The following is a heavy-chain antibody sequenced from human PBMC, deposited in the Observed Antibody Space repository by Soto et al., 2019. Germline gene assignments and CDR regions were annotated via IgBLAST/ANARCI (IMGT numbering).Heavy chain of an antibody. CDR2: IKSKTDGGTT. CDR1: GFTFSNAW. J-gene: IGHJ5*02. D-gene: IGHD3-16*01. Sequence: EVQLVESGGGLVKPGGSLRLSCAASGFTFSNAWMSWVRQATGKGLEWVGRIKSKTDGGTTDYAAPVKGRFTISRDDSKNTLYLQMNSLKTEDTAVYYCTTDAWGNWFDPWGQGTLVTVSS. CDR3: TTDAWGNWFDP. V-gene: IGHV3-15*01.